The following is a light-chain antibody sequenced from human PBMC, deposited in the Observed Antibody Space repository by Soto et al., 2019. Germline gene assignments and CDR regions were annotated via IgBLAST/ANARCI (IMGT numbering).Light chain of an antibody. J-gene: IGKJ2*01. CDR2: DAS. V-gene: IGKV1-5*01. Sequence: DIQMTQSPYTLSASVGDRVTITCRASQSISNWLAWYQQKPGKAPKLLIYDASSLESGVPSRFSGTGSGTEFTLTISSLQPDDFATYYCQKYSSFPYTFGQGTKLEIK. CDR1: QSISNW. CDR3: QKYSSFPYT.